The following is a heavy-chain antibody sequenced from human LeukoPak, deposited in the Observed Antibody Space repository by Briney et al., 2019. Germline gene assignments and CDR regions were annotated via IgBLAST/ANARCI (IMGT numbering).Heavy chain of an antibody. V-gene: IGHV1-69*13. J-gene: IGHJ4*02. CDR2: TIPIFGTA. CDR1: GGTFSSYA. Sequence: SVKVSCKASGGTFSSYAISWVRQAPGQGLEWMGGTIPIFGTANYAQKFQGRVTITADESTSTAYMELSSLRSEDTAVYYCARDPGYSYGIVFDYWGQGTLVTVSS. CDR3: ARDPGYSYGIVFDY. D-gene: IGHD5-18*01.